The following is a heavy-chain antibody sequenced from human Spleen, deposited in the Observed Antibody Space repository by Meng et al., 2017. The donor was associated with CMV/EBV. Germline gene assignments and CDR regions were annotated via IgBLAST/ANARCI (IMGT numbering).Heavy chain of an antibody. CDR2: INHSETT. V-gene: IGHV4-34*01. CDR3: ARGWAVTSTNWFDP. J-gene: IGHJ5*02. D-gene: IGHD4-11*01. Sequence: CAVYGGSFSDSSWSWIRQPPGKGLEWIGEINHSETTNYNPSLKSRVRISVDTPRNQFSLRLTSVTAADTGVYYCARGWAVTSTNWFDPWGQGTLVTVSS. CDR1: GGSFSDSS.